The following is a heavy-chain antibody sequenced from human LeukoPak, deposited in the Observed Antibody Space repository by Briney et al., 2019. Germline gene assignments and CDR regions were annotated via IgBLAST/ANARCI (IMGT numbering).Heavy chain of an antibody. CDR2: ISGSGGST. Sequence: GGSLRLSCVASGFTFTSHAMSWVRQAPGKGLAWVASISGSGGSTFHADSVKGRFTISRDNSKNTLYLQMNSLRAEDAAVYYCAKDYGYWGQGTLVTVSS. V-gene: IGHV3-23*01. J-gene: IGHJ4*02. D-gene: IGHD3-10*01. CDR3: AKDYGY. CDR1: GFTFTSHA.